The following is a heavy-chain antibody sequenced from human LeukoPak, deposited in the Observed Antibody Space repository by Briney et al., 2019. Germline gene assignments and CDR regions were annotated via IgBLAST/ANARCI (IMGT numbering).Heavy chain of an antibody. CDR1: GFTVSSNY. Sequence: PGGSLRLSCAASGFTVSSNYMSWVRQAPGKGLEWVTVINSGGSTYYADSVKGRFTISRDNSKNTLYLQMNSLRAEDTAVYYCARERSRRYYYYYGMDICGQGPRATV. V-gene: IGHV3-66*01. D-gene: IGHD1-26*01. CDR3: ARERSRRYYYYYGMDI. J-gene: IGHJ6*02. CDR2: INSGGST.